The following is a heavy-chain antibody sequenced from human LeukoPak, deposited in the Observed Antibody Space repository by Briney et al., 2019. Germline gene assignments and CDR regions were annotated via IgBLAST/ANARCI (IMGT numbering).Heavy chain of an antibody. CDR2: IYYSGST. J-gene: IGHJ4*02. CDR3: ARRPTWGTDRDY. Sequence: PSETLSLTCTVSGGSISSSSYYWGWIRQPPGKGLEWIGSIYYSGSTYYNPSLKSRVTISVDTSKNQFSLKLSSVTAADTAVYYCARRPTWGTDRDYWGQGTLVTVSS. D-gene: IGHD3-16*01. CDR1: GGSISSSSYY. V-gene: IGHV4-39*01.